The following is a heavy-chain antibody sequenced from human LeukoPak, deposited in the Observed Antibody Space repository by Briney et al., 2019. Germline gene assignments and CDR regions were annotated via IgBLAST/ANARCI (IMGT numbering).Heavy chain of an antibody. J-gene: IGHJ4*02. Sequence: PSETLSLTCTVSGYSISTGYYWSWIRQPPGKGLEWIGEINHSGSTNYNPSLKSRVTISVDTSKNQFSLKLSSVTAADTAVYYCARVTYSSGWTDYWGQGTLVTVSS. CDR2: INHSGST. D-gene: IGHD6-19*01. CDR3: ARVTYSSGWTDY. CDR1: GYSISTGYY. V-gene: IGHV4-34*01.